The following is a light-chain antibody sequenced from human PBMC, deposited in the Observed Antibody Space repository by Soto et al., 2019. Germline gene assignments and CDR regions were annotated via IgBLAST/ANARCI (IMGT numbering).Light chain of an antibody. CDR1: QSVSSSY. CDR2: GAS. Sequence: EIVLTQSPGTLSLSTGARATLSCRASQSVSSSYLAWYHQKPGQAPRLLIYGASSRATGIPDRFSGSGSGTDFTLTISRLEPEDFAVYYCQQYGSSPAFGGGTKVEIK. J-gene: IGKJ4*01. V-gene: IGKV3-20*01. CDR3: QQYGSSPA.